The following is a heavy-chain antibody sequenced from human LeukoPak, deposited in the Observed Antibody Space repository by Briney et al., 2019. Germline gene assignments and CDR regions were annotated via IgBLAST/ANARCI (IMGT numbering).Heavy chain of an antibody. CDR1: GFTFSSYG. D-gene: IGHD3-22*01. CDR2: IWYDGSNK. Sequence: PGRSLRLSCAASGFTFSSYGMHWVRQAPGKGLEWVAVIWYDGSNKYYADSVKGRFTISRDNSKNTLYLQMNSLRAEDTAVYYCARGGYYDSSGRIWGQGTMVTVSS. J-gene: IGHJ3*02. CDR3: ARGGYYDSSGRI. V-gene: IGHV3-33*01.